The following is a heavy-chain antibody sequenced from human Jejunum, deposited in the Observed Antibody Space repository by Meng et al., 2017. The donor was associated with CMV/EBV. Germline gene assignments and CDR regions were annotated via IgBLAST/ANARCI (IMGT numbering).Heavy chain of an antibody. Sequence: YVPWVRQAPGQGLAWMGIINPSGGSTSYAQKLQDRVTMTRDTSASTVYMELSSLRSEDTAVYFCARGRPPNSYDILTGFHYFFDYWGQGTRVTVSS. J-gene: IGHJ4*02. CDR1: Y. D-gene: IGHD3-9*01. CDR2: INPSGGST. CDR3: ARGRPPNSYDILTGFHYFFDY. V-gene: IGHV1-46*01.